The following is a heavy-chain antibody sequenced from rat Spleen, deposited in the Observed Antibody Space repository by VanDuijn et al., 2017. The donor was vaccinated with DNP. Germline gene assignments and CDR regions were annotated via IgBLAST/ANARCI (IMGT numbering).Heavy chain of an antibody. D-gene: IGHD4-3*01. Sequence: VQLVESGGGLVQPGRSLKLSCAASGFTFTNYGMAWVRQPPGKGLEWMGTIWSGGNTDYNSALKSRLSFSRDTSKSQVFLKMNSLQTEDTAIYFCTRTGSYKSGFYLDYWGQGVMVTVST. J-gene: IGHJ2*01. CDR2: IWSGGNT. CDR3: TRTGSYKSGFYLDY. V-gene: IGHV2-1*01. CDR1: GFTFTNYG.